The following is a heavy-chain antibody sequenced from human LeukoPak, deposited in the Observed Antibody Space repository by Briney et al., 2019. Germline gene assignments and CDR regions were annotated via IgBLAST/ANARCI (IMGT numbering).Heavy chain of an antibody. CDR2: IYYSGST. V-gene: IGHV4-30-4*08. J-gene: IGHJ4*02. CDR1: GGPISSGDYY. Sequence: SQTLSLTCTVSGGPISSGDYYWSWIRQPPGKGLEWIGYIYYSGSTYYNPPLKSRVTISVDTSKNQFSLKLSSVTAADTAVYYCASLYCSSTSCLDYWGQGTLVTVSS. D-gene: IGHD2-2*01. CDR3: ASLYCSSTSCLDY.